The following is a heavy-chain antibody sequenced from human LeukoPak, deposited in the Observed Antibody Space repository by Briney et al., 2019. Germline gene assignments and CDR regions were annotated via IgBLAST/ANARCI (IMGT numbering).Heavy chain of an antibody. V-gene: IGHV3-21*01. CDR3: ATTRGYSYGLDY. Sequence: GGSLRLSCAASGFPFSDYSMNWVRQAPGKGLEWVSSISSSGNYIYYVDSVKGRFTISRDNAKNSLYLQMNSLRAEDTAVYYCATTRGYSYGLDYWGQGTLVTVSS. CDR1: GFPFSDYS. J-gene: IGHJ4*02. D-gene: IGHD5-18*01. CDR2: ISSSGNYI.